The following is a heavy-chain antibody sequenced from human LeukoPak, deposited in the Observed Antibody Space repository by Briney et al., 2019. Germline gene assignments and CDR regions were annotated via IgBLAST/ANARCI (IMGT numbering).Heavy chain of an antibody. J-gene: IGHJ4*02. CDR3: ARLVLLWFGELPHLDY. D-gene: IGHD3-10*01. CDR2: ISSSGSTI. V-gene: IGHV3-48*03. CDR1: GFTFSSYE. Sequence: GGSLRLSCAASGFTFSSYEMNWVRQAPGKGLEWVSYISSSGSTIYYADSVKGRFTISRDNAKNSLYLHMNSLRAEDTAVYYCARLVLLWFGELPHLDYWGQGTLVTVSS.